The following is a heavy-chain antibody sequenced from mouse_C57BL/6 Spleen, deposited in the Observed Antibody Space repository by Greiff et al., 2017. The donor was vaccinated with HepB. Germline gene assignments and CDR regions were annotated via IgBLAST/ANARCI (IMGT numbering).Heavy chain of an antibody. Sequence: QVQLQQPGAELVKPGASVKMSCKASGYTFTSYWITWVKQRPGQGLEWIGDIYPGSGSTNYNEKFKSKATLTVDTSSSTAYMQLSSLTSEDSAVYYCARYYYGSSPPFAYWGQGTRVTVSA. V-gene: IGHV1-55*01. J-gene: IGHJ3*01. D-gene: IGHD1-1*01. CDR3: ARYYYGSSPPFAY. CDR1: GYTFTSYW. CDR2: IYPGSGST.